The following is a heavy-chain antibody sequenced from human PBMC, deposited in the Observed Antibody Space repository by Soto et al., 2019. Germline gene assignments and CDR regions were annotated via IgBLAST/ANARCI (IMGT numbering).Heavy chain of an antibody. CDR2: LSGDAVNT. CDR3: AKAGGAAGTVDYFDY. J-gene: IGHJ4*02. D-gene: IGHD6-13*01. Sequence: AGGSLRLSCAASGFTFSRYVMSWVRQAPGKGLEWLSGLSGDAVNTYYADPVKGRFTISRDKSKNTLYLQMNGLRAEDTAVYYCAKAGGAAGTVDYFDYWGQGTLVTVSS. CDR1: GFTFSRYV. V-gene: IGHV3-23*01.